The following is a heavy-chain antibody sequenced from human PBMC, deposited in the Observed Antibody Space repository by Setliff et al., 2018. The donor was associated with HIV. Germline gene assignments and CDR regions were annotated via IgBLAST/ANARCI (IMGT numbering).Heavy chain of an antibody. J-gene: IGHJ4*02. D-gene: IGHD6-19*01. CDR1: GDSMNGYF. Sequence: SETLSLTCTVSGDSMNGYFWTWIRQAAGREMEWLGRVFPRGATNHNPSFKSRVSMSVDMSKNQVSLRLASVTPADTAIYYCARNHPPPSKQWLVDTTDYWGQGTLVTVSS. V-gene: IGHV4-4*07. CDR2: VFPRGAT. CDR3: ARNHPPPSKQWLVDTTDY.